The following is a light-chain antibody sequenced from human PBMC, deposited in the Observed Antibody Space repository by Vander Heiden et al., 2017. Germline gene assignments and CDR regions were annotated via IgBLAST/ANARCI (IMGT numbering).Light chain of an antibody. J-gene: IGLJ1*01. Sequence: QSVLTQPPSVSAAPGQKVTISCSGSSSNIRDNYVSWLQQLPGTAPKVLIFENNRRPSGIPDRFSGSKSGTSATLGITGLQTGDEADYYCGTWDSSLSSGVFGSGTKVTVL. CDR1: SSNIRDNY. CDR3: GTWDSSLSSGV. V-gene: IGLV1-51*01. CDR2: ENN.